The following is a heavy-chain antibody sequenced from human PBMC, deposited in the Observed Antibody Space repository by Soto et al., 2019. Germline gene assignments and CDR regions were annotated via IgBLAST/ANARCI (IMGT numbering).Heavy chain of an antibody. D-gene: IGHD2-15*01. CDR3: AQTQYCSGGSCYLSYYYYRLDV. CDR1: GGSVSSGSYY. Sequence: SETLSLTCTVSGGSVSSGSYYWSWIRQPPGKGLEWIGYIYYSGSTNYNPSLKSRVTISVDTSKNQFSLKLSSVTAADTAVYYCAQTQYCSGGSCYLSYYYYRLDVWGQGTTVTVSS. V-gene: IGHV4-61*01. J-gene: IGHJ6*02. CDR2: IYYSGST.